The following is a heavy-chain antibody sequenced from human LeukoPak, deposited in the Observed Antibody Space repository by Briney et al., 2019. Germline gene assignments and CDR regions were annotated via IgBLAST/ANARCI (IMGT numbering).Heavy chain of an antibody. Sequence: ASVTVSCKASGYTFTTYGISWVRQAPGQGLEWMGWISAYNGNTNYAQKLQGRVTMTSDTSTKTAYMELRSLRSNDTAVYYCASGYCSAGTRYGLLDFWGRGTLVIVSS. CDR2: ISAYNGNT. V-gene: IGHV1-18*01. CDR3: ASGYCSAGTRYGLLDF. D-gene: IGHD2-15*01. CDR1: GYTFTTYG. J-gene: IGHJ4*02.